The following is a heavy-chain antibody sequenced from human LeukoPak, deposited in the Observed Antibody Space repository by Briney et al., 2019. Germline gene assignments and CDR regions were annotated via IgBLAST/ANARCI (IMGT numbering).Heavy chain of an antibody. CDR2: IRYDGSNK. D-gene: IGHD6-13*01. J-gene: IGHJ4*02. CDR1: GFTFSSYG. CDR3: ATTYSSSWYYFDY. Sequence: GGSLRLSCAASGFTFSSYGMHWVRQAPGKGLEWVAFIRYDGSNKYYADSVKGRFTISRDNSKNTLYLQTNSLRAEDTAVYYCATTYSSSWYYFDYWGQGTLVTVSS. V-gene: IGHV3-30*02.